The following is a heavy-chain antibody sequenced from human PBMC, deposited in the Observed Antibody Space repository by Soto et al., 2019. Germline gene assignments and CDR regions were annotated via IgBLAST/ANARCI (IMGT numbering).Heavy chain of an antibody. Sequence: QSGGSLRLSCAASGFTFSSYWMHWVRQAPGKGLVWVSRINSDGSSTSYADSVKGRFTISRDNAKNTLYLQMNSLRAEDTAVYYCARADILTGPHVVTDVWGQGTTVTVSS. CDR2: INSDGSST. J-gene: IGHJ6*02. V-gene: IGHV3-74*01. CDR1: GFTFSSYW. CDR3: ARADILTGPHVVTDV. D-gene: IGHD3-9*01.